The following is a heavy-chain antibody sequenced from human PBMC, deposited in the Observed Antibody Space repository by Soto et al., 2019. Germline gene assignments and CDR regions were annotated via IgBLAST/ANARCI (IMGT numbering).Heavy chain of an antibody. D-gene: IGHD4-4*01. CDR2: IKDDGGEQ. V-gene: IGHV3-7*03. Sequence: EIQLMQSGGGLVRPGGSLKLSCVASGFSFGGYWMSWVRQAPGKGPEWVANIKDDGGEQHYVDSVKGRFTISRANTENSLFLQMNNLRVEDSAIYYCAITTSTVSYWFDPWGPGTQVTVS. J-gene: IGHJ5*02. CDR1: GFSFGGYW. CDR3: AITTSTVSYWFDP.